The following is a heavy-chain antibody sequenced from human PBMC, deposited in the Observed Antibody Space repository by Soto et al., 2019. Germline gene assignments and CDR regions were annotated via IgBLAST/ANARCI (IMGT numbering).Heavy chain of an antibody. V-gene: IGHV4-34*02. Sequence: QVQLQQWGAGLLKPSQTLSLTCAVYGGSFSTYSWSWIRQSPGKGLAWIGDIIPGGGVNYSPGLKSRVSISIDTSKTHFSLILTSVSAADTAVYFCARGARAAFVSCGQGTLVSVSS. D-gene: IGHD6-25*01. CDR1: GGSFSTYS. J-gene: IGHJ5*02. CDR2: IIPGGGV. CDR3: ARGARAAFVS.